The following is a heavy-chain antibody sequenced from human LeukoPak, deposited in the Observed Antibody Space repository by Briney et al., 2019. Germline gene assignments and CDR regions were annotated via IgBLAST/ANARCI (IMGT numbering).Heavy chain of an antibody. V-gene: IGHV3-23*01. CDR2: ISGSGGSA. CDR3: AKDPVYCSSTSCYFGGLNYFDY. D-gene: IGHD2-2*01. Sequence: GGSLRLSCAASGFTFSSYAMSWVRQAPGKGLEWVSAISGSGGSAYYADSVKGRFTISRGNSKNTLCLQMNSLRAEDTAVYYCAKDPVYCSSTSCYFGGLNYFDYWGQGTLVTVSS. J-gene: IGHJ4*02. CDR1: GFTFSSYA.